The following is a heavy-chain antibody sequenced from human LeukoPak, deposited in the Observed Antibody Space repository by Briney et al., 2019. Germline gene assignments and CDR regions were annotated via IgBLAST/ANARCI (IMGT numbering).Heavy chain of an antibody. Sequence: SVKVSCKASGGTFSSYAISWVRQAPGQGLEWMGRIIPILGIANYAQKFQGRVTITADKSTSTAYMELSSLRSEDTAVYYCARDSGMRGYSGYDPSYYYYYGMDVWGQGTTVTVSS. CDR1: GGTFSSYA. D-gene: IGHD5-12*01. CDR3: ARDSGMRGYSGYDPSYYYYYGMDV. V-gene: IGHV1-69*04. J-gene: IGHJ6*02. CDR2: IIPILGIA.